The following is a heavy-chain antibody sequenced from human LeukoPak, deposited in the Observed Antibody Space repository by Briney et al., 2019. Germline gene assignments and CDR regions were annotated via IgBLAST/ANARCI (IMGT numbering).Heavy chain of an antibody. V-gene: IGHV1-2*02. Sequence: ASVKVSCKASGYTFTGYYMHWVRQAPGQGLEWMGWINPNSGGTNYAQKFQGRVSMTRDTSISTAYMELSELRSDDTAVYYCARYPGTTSYPFDYWGQGTLVTVSS. CDR3: ARYPGTTSYPFDY. J-gene: IGHJ4*02. CDR2: INPNSGGT. CDR1: GYTFTGYY. D-gene: IGHD1-1*01.